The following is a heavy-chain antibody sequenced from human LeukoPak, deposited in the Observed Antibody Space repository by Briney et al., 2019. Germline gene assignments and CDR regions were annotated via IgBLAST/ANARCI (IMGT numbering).Heavy chain of an antibody. CDR1: GFTFSSYS. CDR3: ARDTRGSSSWVLGP. CDR2: ISSSSSYI. J-gene: IGHJ5*02. Sequence: GGSLRLSCAASGFTFSSYSMNWVRQAPGKGLEWVSSISSSSSYIYYADSVKGRFTISRDNAKNSLYLQMNSLRAEDTAVYYCARDTRGSSSWVLGPWGQGTLVTGSP. V-gene: IGHV3-21*01. D-gene: IGHD6-13*01.